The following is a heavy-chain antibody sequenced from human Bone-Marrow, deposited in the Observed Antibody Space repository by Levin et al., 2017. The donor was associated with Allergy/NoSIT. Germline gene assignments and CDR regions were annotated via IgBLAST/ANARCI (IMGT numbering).Heavy chain of an antibody. D-gene: IGHD5-12*01. CDR1: GFSFNTYA. CDR3: ERDGEQQWIRRRGRGAFEI. J-gene: IGHJ3*02. V-gene: IGHV3-30-3*01. Sequence: GESLKISCAASGFSFNTYAIHWVRQTPGKGLEWVTVIAHDGNHKYYADSVKGRFTISRDNSQNTVFPQMNSLRLDDTALYVRERDGEQQWIRRRGRGAFEIWGQGTMVIVSS. CDR2: IAHDGNHK.